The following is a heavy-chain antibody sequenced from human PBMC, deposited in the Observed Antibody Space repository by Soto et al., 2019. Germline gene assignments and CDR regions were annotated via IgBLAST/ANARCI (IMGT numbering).Heavy chain of an antibody. V-gene: IGHV1-46*01. J-gene: IGHJ4*02. Sequence: ASVKVACKASGSGFTSYDMHCVRHAPGQGLEWMGIINPSGGSTSYAQKFQGRVTMTRDTSTSTVYMELSSLRSEDTAVYYCARVWTDDSSGQGPNDYWGQGTMVTVSS. CDR3: ARVWTDDSSGQGPNDY. D-gene: IGHD3-22*01. CDR2: INPSGGST. CDR1: GSGFTSYD.